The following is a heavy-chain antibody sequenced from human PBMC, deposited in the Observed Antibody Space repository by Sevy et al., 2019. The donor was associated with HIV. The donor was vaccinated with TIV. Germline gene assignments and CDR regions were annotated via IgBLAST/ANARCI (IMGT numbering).Heavy chain of an antibody. J-gene: IGHJ4*02. CDR2: MYSGGGT. CDR3: AGVATAAGSVDS. Sequence: SETLSLMCTVSGGYISNYYWSWIRQPPGKGLEWIGYMYSGGGTNYNPSLSSRITMSVDTSKNLFSLKLTSVTAADAAVNYCAGVATAAGSVDSWGQGTLVTVSS. D-gene: IGHD6-25*01. CDR1: GGYISNYY. V-gene: IGHV4-59*01.